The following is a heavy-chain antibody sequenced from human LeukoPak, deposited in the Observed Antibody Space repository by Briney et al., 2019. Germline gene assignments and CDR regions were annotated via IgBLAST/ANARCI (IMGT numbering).Heavy chain of an antibody. CDR2: INPNSGDT. Sequence: ASVKVSCKASGYTFTGYYMHWVRQAPGQGLEWMGWINPNSGDTKYAQKFQGRVTMTRDTSISTAYMELSRLRSDDTAVYYCATQRGSYLWGTDFDYWGQGTLVPSPQ. CDR1: GYTFTGYY. CDR3: ATQRGSYLWGTDFDY. V-gene: IGHV1-2*02. D-gene: IGHD3-16*01. J-gene: IGHJ4*02.